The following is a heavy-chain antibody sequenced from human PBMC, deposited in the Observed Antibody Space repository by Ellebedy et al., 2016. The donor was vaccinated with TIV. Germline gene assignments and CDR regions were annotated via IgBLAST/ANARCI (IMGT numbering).Heavy chain of an antibody. CDR3: ASGRWLPLPGS. Sequence: MPGGSLRLSCTVSGGSISGFYWSWIRQPPGKGLEWIGYIHYTGSTNYNPSLTTRVTISVDTSKNQFSLKLSSVTAADTAVYYCASGRWLPLPGSWGQGTLVTVSS. D-gene: IGHD5-24*01. CDR1: GGSISGFY. CDR2: IHYTGST. V-gene: IGHV4-59*01. J-gene: IGHJ5*02.